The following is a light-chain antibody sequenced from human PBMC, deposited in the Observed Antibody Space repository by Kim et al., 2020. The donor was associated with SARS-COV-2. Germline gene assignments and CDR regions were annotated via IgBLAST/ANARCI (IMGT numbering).Light chain of an antibody. CDR1: QSISTY. CDR2: AAS. Sequence: DIQLTQSPSSLSASVGDRVTIACRASQSISTYLNWYQQKPGKAPNLLIYAASNLQSGVPSRFSGSGSATDFTLTISSLQPEDFATYYFQQSHTAALLTFGGRTKVDIK. V-gene: IGKV1-39*01. J-gene: IGKJ4*01. CDR3: QQSHTAALLT.